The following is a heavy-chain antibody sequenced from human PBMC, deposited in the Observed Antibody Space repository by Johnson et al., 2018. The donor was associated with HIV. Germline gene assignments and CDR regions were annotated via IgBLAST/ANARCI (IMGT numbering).Heavy chain of an antibody. CDR1: GFTFSDHY. J-gene: IGHJ3*02. CDR3: ARGGWGDAFEI. Sequence: VQLVESGGGLVQPGGSLRLSCAASGFTFSDHYMDWVRQAPGKGLEWVANIKQDGSEKYYADSVKGRFTLSRDNAKNSLYLQMNSLRAEDTAVYYCARGGWGDAFEIWGQGTMVTVSS. CDR2: IKQDGSEK. V-gene: IGHV3-7*01. D-gene: IGHD3-16*01.